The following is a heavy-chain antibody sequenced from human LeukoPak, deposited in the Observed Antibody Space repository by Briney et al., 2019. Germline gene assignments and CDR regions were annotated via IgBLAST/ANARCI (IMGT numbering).Heavy chain of an antibody. Sequence: SVKVSCKASGGTFSNYAITWVRQAPGQGLEWMGGIVPIFGTANYAQKFQGRVTITADESTSTAYIELSSLRSEDTAVYYCARGRCNSGSCSSHYYYYMDVWGKGTTVTVSS. J-gene: IGHJ6*03. D-gene: IGHD2-15*01. CDR1: GGTFSNYA. CDR3: ARGRCNSGSCSSHYYYYMDV. CDR2: IVPIFGTA. V-gene: IGHV1-69*13.